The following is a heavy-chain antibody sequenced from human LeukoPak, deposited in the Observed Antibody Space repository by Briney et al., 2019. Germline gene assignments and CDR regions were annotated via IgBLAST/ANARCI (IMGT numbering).Heavy chain of an antibody. D-gene: IGHD5-24*01. J-gene: IGHJ4*02. CDR3: AISEKRWLQPGY. CDR2: IYSGGST. V-gene: IGHV3-66*01. Sequence: GGSLRLSCAASGFTFNDYTMTWVRRAPGKGLEWVSIIYSGGSTNHADSVKGRFTISRDNSKNTVYLQMNSLRVEDTAVYYCAISEKRWLQPGYWGQGTLVTVSS. CDR1: GFTFNDYT.